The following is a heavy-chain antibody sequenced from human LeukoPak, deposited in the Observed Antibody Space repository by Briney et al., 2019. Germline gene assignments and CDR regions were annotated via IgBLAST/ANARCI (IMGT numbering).Heavy chain of an antibody. Sequence: PSETLSLACTVSGGSISSYYWSWIRQPAGKGLEWIGRIYASGSTNYNPSLKSRVTMSVDTSKNQFSLKLSSVTAADTAVYYCASAHRPGATVVTPKSAFDIWGQGTMVTVSS. CDR2: IYASGST. CDR1: GGSISSYY. D-gene: IGHD4-23*01. V-gene: IGHV4-4*07. J-gene: IGHJ3*02. CDR3: ASAHRPGATVVTPKSAFDI.